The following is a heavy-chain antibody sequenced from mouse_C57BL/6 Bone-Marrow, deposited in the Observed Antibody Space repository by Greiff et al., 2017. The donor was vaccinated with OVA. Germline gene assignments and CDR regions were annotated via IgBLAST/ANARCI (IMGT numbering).Heavy chain of an antibody. CDR1: GYTFTDYE. CDR2: IDPETGGT. J-gene: IGHJ4*01. V-gene: IGHV1-15*01. CDR3: TRCYSNYYAMDY. D-gene: IGHD2-5*01. Sequence: VKLQESGAELVRPGASVTLSCKASGYTFTDYEMHWVKPTPVHGLEWIGAIDPETGGTAYNQKFKGTAILTAAKSSITAYMWLRGLTSEDAAVYYCTRCYSNYYAMDYWGQGTSVTVSS.